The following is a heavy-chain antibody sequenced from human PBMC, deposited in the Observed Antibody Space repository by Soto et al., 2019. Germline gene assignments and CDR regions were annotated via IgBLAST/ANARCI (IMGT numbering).Heavy chain of an antibody. D-gene: IGHD3-3*01. CDR3: ASSTLYPDYDFWSGYWPPGY. CDR1: GYTFTSYA. CDR2: INAGNGNT. Sequence: ASVKVSCKASGYTFTSYAMHWVRQAPGQRLEWMGWINAGNGNTKYSQKFQGRVTITRDTSASTAYMELSSLRSEDTAVYYCASSTLYPDYDFWSGYWPPGYWGQGTLVTVSS. J-gene: IGHJ4*02. V-gene: IGHV1-3*01.